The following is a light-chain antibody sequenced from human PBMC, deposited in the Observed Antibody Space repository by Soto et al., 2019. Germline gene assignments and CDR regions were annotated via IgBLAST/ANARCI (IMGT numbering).Light chain of an antibody. Sequence: DIQMTQSPSSVSASVGDTVTITFRASQGIKFLAWYQQKPGKAPRLLIYEATNLQSGVPPRFSGSGSGTDFTLTISSLQPEDFATYFCQQANSFPITFGQGTRLDIK. CDR1: QGIKF. V-gene: IGKV1-12*01. CDR3: QQANSFPIT. J-gene: IGKJ5*01. CDR2: EAT.